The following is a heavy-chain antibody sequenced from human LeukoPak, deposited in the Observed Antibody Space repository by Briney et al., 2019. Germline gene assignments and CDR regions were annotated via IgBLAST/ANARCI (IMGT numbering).Heavy chain of an antibody. V-gene: IGHV4-30-4*01. Sequence: PSQTLSLTCTVSGGSISSGDYYWSWIRQPPGKGLEWIGYIYYSGSTYYNPSLKSRVTISVDTSKNLFSLKLSSVTAADTAVYYCARVRGVRGAYYYYGMDVWGQGTTVTVSS. CDR2: IYYSGST. J-gene: IGHJ6*02. CDR1: GGSISSGDYY. CDR3: ARVRGVRGAYYYYGMDV. D-gene: IGHD3-10*01.